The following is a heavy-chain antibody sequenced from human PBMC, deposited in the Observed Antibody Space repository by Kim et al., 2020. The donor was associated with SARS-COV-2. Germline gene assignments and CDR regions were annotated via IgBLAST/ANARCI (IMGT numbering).Heavy chain of an antibody. Sequence: GGSLRLSCAASGFTFSDYYMSWIRQAPGKGLEWVSYISSSGSTIYYADSVKGRFTISRDNAKNSLYLQMNSLRAEDTAVYYCARDNGWLHPGDYYYYGVDVWGQGTTVTVSS. D-gene: IGHD5-12*01. V-gene: IGHV3-11*01. CDR2: ISSSGSTI. J-gene: IGHJ6*02. CDR3: ARDNGWLHPGDYYYYGVDV. CDR1: GFTFSDYY.